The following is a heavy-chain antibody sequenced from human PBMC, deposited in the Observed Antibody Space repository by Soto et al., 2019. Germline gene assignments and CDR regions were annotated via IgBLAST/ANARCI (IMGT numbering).Heavy chain of an antibody. CDR1: GGSISRGGYY. CDR3: ARKDSGYADYMDV. D-gene: IGHD5-12*01. Sequence: QVQLQESGPGLVKPSQTLSLTCTVSGGSISRGGYYWSWIRQHPGKGLEWIGYIYYSGGAYYNPSLKSRVTISVDTPENQFSLRLSSVTAADTAVYYCARKDSGYADYMDVWGKGNTVTVSS. V-gene: IGHV4-31*03. CDR2: IYYSGGA. J-gene: IGHJ6*03.